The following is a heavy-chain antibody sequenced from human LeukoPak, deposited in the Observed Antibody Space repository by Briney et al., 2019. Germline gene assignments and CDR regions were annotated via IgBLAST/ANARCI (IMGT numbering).Heavy chain of an antibody. V-gene: IGHV3-7*03. CDR1: GFILSNHW. CDR2: MNKDGSQK. CDR3: ARNNDMGV. J-gene: IGHJ6*02. D-gene: IGHD1/OR15-1a*01. Sequence: GGSLRLSCAASGFILSNHWMTWVRQAPGKGPEWVANMNKDGSQKYYVDSVKGRFTISRDTAKNSLYLQMNNLRVEDTALYYCARNNDMGVWGQGTTVTVSS.